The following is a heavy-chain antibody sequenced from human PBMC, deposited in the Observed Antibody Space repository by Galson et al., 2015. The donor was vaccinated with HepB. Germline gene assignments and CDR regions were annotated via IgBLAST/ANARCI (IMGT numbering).Heavy chain of an antibody. CDR2: INHSGST. CDR1: GGSFSGYY. J-gene: IGHJ1*01. V-gene: IGHV4-34*01. CDR3: AVFPSSGWTRYFQH. Sequence: SETLSLTCAVYGGSFSGYYWSWIRQPPGKGLEWIGEINHSGSTNYNPSLKSRVTISVDTSKNQFSLKLSSVTAADTAVYYCAVFPSSGWTRYFQHWGQGTLVTVSS. D-gene: IGHD6-19*01.